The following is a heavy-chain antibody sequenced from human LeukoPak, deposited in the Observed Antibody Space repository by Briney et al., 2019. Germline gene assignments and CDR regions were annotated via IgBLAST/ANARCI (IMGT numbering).Heavy chain of an antibody. D-gene: IGHD1-26*01. CDR2: ISYSGETT. V-gene: IGHV3-23*01. CDR3: AKDLGARGMGATPSN. CDR1: GGSISSYY. J-gene: IGHJ4*02. Sequence: PSETLSLTCTVSGGSISSYYWSWVRQAPGKGLEWVSGISYSGETTSYEDSVKGRHTISRDNARDTLFLQMNSLRAEDTAVYYCAKDLGARGMGATPSNWGQGTLVTVSS.